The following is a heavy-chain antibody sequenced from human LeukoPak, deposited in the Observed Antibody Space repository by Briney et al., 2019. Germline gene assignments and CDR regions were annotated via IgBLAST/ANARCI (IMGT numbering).Heavy chain of an antibody. Sequence: PSETLSLTCTVSGGSISGHYWSWIRQPPGKGLQWIGYIYSSGSTNYNPSLKSRVTISVDTSKNQFSLKLSSVTAADTAVYYCARHNSWNDWFDPWGQGTLVTVSS. CDR2: IYSSGST. V-gene: IGHV4-59*08. CDR3: ARHNSWNDWFDP. D-gene: IGHD1-1*01. J-gene: IGHJ5*02. CDR1: GGSISGHY.